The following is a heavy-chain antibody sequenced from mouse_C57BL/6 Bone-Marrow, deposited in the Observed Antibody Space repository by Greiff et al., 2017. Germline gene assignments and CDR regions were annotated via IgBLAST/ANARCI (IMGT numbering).Heavy chain of an antibody. Sequence: EVQRVESGGGLVKPGGSLKLSCAASGFTFSSYTMSWVRQTPEKRLEWVATISGGGGNTYYPDSVKGRFTISRDNAKNTLYLQMSSLRSEDTALYYCARGDGYYETDAFAYWGQGTLVTVSA. J-gene: IGHJ3*01. CDR2: ISGGGGNT. V-gene: IGHV5-9*01. CDR1: GFTFSSYT. CDR3: ARGDGYYETDAFAY. D-gene: IGHD2-3*01.